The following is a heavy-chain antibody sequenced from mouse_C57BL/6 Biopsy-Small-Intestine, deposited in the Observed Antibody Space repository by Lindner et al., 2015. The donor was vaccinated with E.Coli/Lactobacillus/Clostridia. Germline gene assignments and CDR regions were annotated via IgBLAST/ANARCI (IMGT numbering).Heavy chain of an antibody. V-gene: IGHV5-17*01. Sequence: VQLQESGGGLVKPGGSLKLSCAASGFTFSDYGIHWVRQAPEKGLEWIAYISSASSTIYYADTVKGRFTISRDNAKSTLFLQMTSLRSEDTAMYYCARGNSPLGFLLLYFDYWGQGTTLTVSS. D-gene: IGHD1-1*01. CDR1: GFTFSDYG. J-gene: IGHJ2*01. CDR2: ISSASSTI. CDR3: ARGNSPLGFLLLYFDY.